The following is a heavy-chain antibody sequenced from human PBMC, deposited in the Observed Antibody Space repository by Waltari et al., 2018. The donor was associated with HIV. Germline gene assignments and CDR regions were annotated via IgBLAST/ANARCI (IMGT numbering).Heavy chain of an antibody. Sequence: EVQLVESGGGLIQPGGSLRLSCAASGFSVSSNYMSWVRQAPGKGLEWVSVIYSGGSTYYADSVKGRFTISRDNSKNTLYLQMNSLRAEDTVVYYCARGFGCGGDCYYFDYWGQGTLVTVSS. J-gene: IGHJ4*02. CDR1: GFSVSSNY. CDR2: IYSGGST. D-gene: IGHD2-21*02. CDR3: ARGFGCGGDCYYFDY. V-gene: IGHV3-53*01.